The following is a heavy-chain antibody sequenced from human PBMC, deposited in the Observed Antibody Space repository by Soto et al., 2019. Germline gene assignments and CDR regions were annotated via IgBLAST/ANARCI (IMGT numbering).Heavy chain of an antibody. J-gene: IGHJ4*02. V-gene: IGHV5-10-1*01. Sequence: PGESLKISCKGSGYSFTSYWISWVRQMPGKGLEWMGRIDPSDSYTNYSPSSQGHVTVSADKSISTAYLQWSSLKASDTAMYYCARHLRGVIIGPFDYWGQGTLVTVSS. CDR1: GYSFTSYW. D-gene: IGHD3-10*01. CDR2: IDPSDSYT. CDR3: ARHLRGVIIGPFDY.